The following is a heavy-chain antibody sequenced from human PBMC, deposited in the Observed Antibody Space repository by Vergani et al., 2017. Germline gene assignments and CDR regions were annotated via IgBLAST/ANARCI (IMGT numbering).Heavy chain of an antibody. CDR3: ANLVGDYGYFDL. Sequence: EVQLVESGGGLVQPGGSLRLSCAASGFSLSRFWMSWVRQAPEKGLEWVAHISPDGSATSYVDSVKGRFTISRDNTKNTLYLQMNSLRAEDTAVYYCANLVGDYGYFDLWGRGTLVTVSS. CDR2: ISPDGSAT. J-gene: IGHJ2*01. D-gene: IGHD4-17*01. V-gene: IGHV3-7*03. CDR1: GFSLSRFW.